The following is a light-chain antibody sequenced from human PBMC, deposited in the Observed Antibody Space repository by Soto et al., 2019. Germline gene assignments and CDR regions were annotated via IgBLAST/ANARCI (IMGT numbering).Light chain of an antibody. CDR1: RSDVGGYNY. V-gene: IGLV2-11*01. CDR3: CSFAGSYTLV. Sequence: QSALTQPRSVYGSPGQSVTISCTGTRSDVGGYNYVSWYQQHPGKAPKLMIHDVTKRPSGVPDRFSGSKSGNTASLTISGLQAEDEADYYCCSFAGSYTLVLGGGTKLTVL. J-gene: IGLJ3*02. CDR2: DVT.